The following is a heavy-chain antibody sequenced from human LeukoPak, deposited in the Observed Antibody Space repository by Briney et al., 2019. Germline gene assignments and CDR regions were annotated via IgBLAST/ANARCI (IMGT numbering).Heavy chain of an antibody. J-gene: IGHJ4*02. D-gene: IGHD1-26*01. CDR1: GYIFITYY. CDR3: VRDLLAGYDY. Sequence: ASVKVFCKASGYIFITYYIHWVRQAPGQGLEWMGVINPTGGDTSYAQQFQGRVTMTRDTSTSTVYMELSSLRFEDTAVYYCVRDLLAGYDYWGQGTLVTVSS. CDR2: INPTGGDT. V-gene: IGHV1-46*01.